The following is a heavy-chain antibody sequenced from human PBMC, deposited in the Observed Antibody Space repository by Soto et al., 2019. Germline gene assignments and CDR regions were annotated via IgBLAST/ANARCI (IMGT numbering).Heavy chain of an antibody. CDR1: GGTFSSYA. CDR2: IIPIFGTA. V-gene: IGHV1-69*01. D-gene: IGHD4-17*01. Sequence: QVQLVQSGAEVKKPGSSVKVSCKASGGTFSSYAISWVRQAPGQGLEWMGGIIPIFGTANYAQKFQGRVTITADESTSTAYMELSSLRSEDTAVYYCARDPPSTVTTWKDWFDPWGQGTLVTVSS. CDR3: ARDPPSTVTTWKDWFDP. J-gene: IGHJ5*02.